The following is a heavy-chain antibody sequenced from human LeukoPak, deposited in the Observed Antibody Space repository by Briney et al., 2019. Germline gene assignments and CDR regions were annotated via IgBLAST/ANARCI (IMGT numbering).Heavy chain of an antibody. CDR1: GVKFNSYW. J-gene: IGHJ4*01. CDR2: INTHGNTA. V-gene: IGHV3-74*01. D-gene: IGHD5-24*01. Sequence: GGSLRLSCVVSGVKFNSYWMNWVRQVPGKGLVWVAHINTHGNTANYADSVKGRFTISRDNAKSTLYLQMNSLRAEDTAIYYCVRDNAYTFDYWGHGTLVTVSS. CDR3: VRDNAYTFDY.